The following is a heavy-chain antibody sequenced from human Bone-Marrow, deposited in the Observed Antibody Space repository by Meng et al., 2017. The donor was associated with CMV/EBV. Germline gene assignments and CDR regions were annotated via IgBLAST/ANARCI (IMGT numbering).Heavy chain of an antibody. CDR3: AITPSIYCSSTSCPNLDY. Sequence: ASVKVSCKASGYTFTSYGISRVRQAPGQGLEWMGWISAYNGNTNYAQKLQGRVTMTTHTSTSTVYMELRSLRSDDTAVYYCAITPSIYCSSTSCPNLDYWGQGTLVTVSS. CDR1: GYTFTSYG. CDR2: ISAYNGNT. D-gene: IGHD2-2*01. V-gene: IGHV1-18*01. J-gene: IGHJ4*02.